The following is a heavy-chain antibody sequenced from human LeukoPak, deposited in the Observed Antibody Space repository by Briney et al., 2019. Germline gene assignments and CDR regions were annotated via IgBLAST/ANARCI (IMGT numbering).Heavy chain of an antibody. Sequence: GASVKVSCKASGYTFTSYGISWVRQAPGQGLEWMGWMNPNSGNTGYAQKFQGRVTMTRNTSISTAYMELSSLRSEDTAVYYCATAATRYYYYGMDVWGQGTTVTVSS. V-gene: IGHV1-8*01. CDR3: ATAATRYYYYGMDV. CDR2: MNPNSGNT. CDR1: GYTFTSYG. D-gene: IGHD2-15*01. J-gene: IGHJ6*02.